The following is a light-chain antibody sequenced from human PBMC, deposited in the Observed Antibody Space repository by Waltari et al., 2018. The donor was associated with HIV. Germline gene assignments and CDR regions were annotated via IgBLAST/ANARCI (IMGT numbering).Light chain of an antibody. V-gene: IGLV1-51*01. Sequence: QSVLTQPPSVSAAPGQKVTISCSGSSSTIGNNYASWYQQIPGTAPKLLIYDNHKRPSGIPDRFSGSASGTSATLGITGLQTGDEADYYCGTWDSSLSAVVFGGGTKLTVL. J-gene: IGLJ2*01. CDR2: DNH. CDR1: SSTIGNNY. CDR3: GTWDSSLSAVV.